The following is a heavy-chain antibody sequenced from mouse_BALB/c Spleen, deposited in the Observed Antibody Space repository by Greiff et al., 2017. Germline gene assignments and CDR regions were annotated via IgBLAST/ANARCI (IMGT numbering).Heavy chain of an antibody. V-gene: IGHV3-2*02. CDR3: ASGPYDYDGAY. CDR2: ISYSGST. J-gene: IGHJ3*01. CDR1: GYSITSDYA. D-gene: IGHD2-4*01. Sequence: VQLQQSGPGLVKPSQSLSLTCTVTGYSITSDYAWNWIRQFPGNKLEWMGYISYSGSTSYNPSLKSRISITRDTSKNQFFLQLNSVTTEDTATYYCASGPYDYDGAYWGQGTLVTVSA.